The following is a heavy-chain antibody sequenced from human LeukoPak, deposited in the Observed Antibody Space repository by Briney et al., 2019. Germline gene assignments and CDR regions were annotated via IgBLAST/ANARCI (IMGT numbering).Heavy chain of an antibody. CDR3: ARVDGVCGCSLDY. V-gene: IGHV3-48*01. CDR1: GFTFNSYA. D-gene: IGHD2-21*01. Sequence: GGSLRLSCAASGFTFNSYAMNWVRQAPGKGLEWVSYISSGSTTIKYADSVKGRFTISRDNARNSLYLQMNSLRAEDTAVYYCARVDGVCGCSLDYWGQGTLVTVSS. CDR2: ISSGSTTI. J-gene: IGHJ4*02.